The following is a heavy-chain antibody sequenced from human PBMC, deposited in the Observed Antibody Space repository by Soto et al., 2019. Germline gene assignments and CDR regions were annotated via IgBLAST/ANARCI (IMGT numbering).Heavy chain of an antibody. Sequence: PGGSLSLSCAASGFTFSSYAMSWVRQAPGKGLEWVSAISGSGGSTYYADSVKGRFTISRDNSKNTLYLQMTNMDPVDTATYYCAYIESTDYDILTGYYKPYYYFGMDVWGQGTTVTVSS. J-gene: IGHJ6*02. CDR3: AYIESTDYDILTGYYKPYYYFGMDV. V-gene: IGHV3-23*01. CDR2: ISGSGGST. D-gene: IGHD3-9*01. CDR1: GFTFSSYA.